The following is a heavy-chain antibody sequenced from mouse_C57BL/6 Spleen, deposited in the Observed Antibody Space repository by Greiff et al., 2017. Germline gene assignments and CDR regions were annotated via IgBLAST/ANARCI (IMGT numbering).Heavy chain of an antibody. CDR2: ISSGGDYI. Sequence: EVQLLESGEGLVKPGGSLKLSCAASGFTFSGYAMSWVRQTPEKRLEWVAYISSGGDYIYYADTVKGRFTISRDNARNTLYLQMSSLKSEDTAMYYCTRDGWDYYFDYWGQGTTLTVSS. CDR3: TRDGWDYYFDY. V-gene: IGHV5-9-1*02. CDR1: GFTFSGYA. D-gene: IGHD2-3*01. J-gene: IGHJ2*01.